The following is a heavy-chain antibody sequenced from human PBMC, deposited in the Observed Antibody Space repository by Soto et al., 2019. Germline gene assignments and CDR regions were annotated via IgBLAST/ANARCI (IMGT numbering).Heavy chain of an antibody. CDR1: GFTLSGYA. D-gene: IGHD6-6*01. CDR3: ARRARPAFYYMDV. Sequence: EVQMAESGGGLAQPGGSLRLSCEASGFTLSGYAMDWVRQAPGKGLEYVSGISSNAVGTYYANSVQGRFTISRDNSKNTVYLQMGSLRPEDMAVYYCARRARPAFYYMDVWGKGTTVTVSS. J-gene: IGHJ6*03. V-gene: IGHV3-64*01. CDR2: ISSNAVGT.